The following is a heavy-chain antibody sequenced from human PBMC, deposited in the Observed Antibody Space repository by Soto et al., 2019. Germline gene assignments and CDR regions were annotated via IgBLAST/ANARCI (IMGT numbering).Heavy chain of an antibody. CDR3: ARVKTYGYDY. CDR2: IYYSGST. J-gene: IGHJ4*02. V-gene: IGHV4-61*01. D-gene: IGHD5-18*01. Sequence: PSETLSLTCTVSGGSVSSDNYYWSWVRQPPGKGLEWIGYIYYSGSTNYNPSLKSRVTISGDTSRNQFSLKPSSVTAADTAVYYCARVKTYGYDYWGQGTLVTVSS. CDR1: GGSVSSDNYY.